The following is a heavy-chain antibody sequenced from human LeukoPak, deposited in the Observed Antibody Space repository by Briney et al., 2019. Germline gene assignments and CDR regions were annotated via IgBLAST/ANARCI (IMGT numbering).Heavy chain of an antibody. Sequence: PGRSLRLSCAASGFTFSSYGMHWVRQAPGKGLEWAAVISYDGSNKYYADSVKGRFTISRDNSKNTLYLQMNSLRAEDTAAYYCAKDTGSITIFGVGFDPWGQGTLVTVSS. CDR3: AKDTGSITIFGVGFDP. CDR1: GFTFSSYG. V-gene: IGHV3-30*18. CDR2: ISYDGSNK. D-gene: IGHD3-3*01. J-gene: IGHJ5*02.